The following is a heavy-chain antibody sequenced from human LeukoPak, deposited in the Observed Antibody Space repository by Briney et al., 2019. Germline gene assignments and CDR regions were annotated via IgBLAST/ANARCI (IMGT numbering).Heavy chain of an antibody. CDR1: GYTFTRYY. D-gene: IGHD2-21*01. Sequence: ASVKVSCKASGYTFTRYYMHWVRQAPGQGLEWMGMINPSGGDTTYAQKLQGRVTMTRDTSTSTVYMELSSLRSEDTDVYYCARENGGEDYWGQGTLVTVSS. CDR3: ARENGGEDY. CDR2: INPSGGDT. J-gene: IGHJ4*02. V-gene: IGHV1-46*01.